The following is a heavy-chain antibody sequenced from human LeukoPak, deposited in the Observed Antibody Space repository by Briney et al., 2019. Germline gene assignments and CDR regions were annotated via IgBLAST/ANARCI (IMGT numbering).Heavy chain of an antibody. Sequence: GGSLRLSCAASGFTFSTYAMTWVRQAPGKGLEWVSGISTSGDRTYYADSVKGRFTISRDNSKNTLYLQMNSLRAEDTAEYYCARSAVGTSCCTAVDYWGQGTLVTVSP. CDR1: GFTFSTYA. J-gene: IGHJ4*02. CDR3: ARSAVGTSCCTAVDY. D-gene: IGHD1-26*01. V-gene: IGHV3-23*01. CDR2: ISTSGDRT.